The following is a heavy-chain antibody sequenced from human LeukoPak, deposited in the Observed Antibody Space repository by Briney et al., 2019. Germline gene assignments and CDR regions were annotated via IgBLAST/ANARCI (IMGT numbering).Heavy chain of an antibody. Sequence: PGGSLRLSCAASGFTFNTYAMNWVRQAPGKGLEWVSVISVSGSSTYYADSVKGRFTISRDNSKNTLYLQMNSLRVEDTAVYCCAKVPYSNGWYGLGWWGQGTLVTVSS. CDR3: AKVPYSNGWYGLGW. CDR1: GFTFNTYA. CDR2: ISVSGSST. J-gene: IGHJ4*02. D-gene: IGHD6-19*01. V-gene: IGHV3-23*01.